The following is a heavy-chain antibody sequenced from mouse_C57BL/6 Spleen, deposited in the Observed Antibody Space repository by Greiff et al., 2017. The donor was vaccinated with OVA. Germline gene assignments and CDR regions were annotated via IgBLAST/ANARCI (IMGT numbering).Heavy chain of an antibody. D-gene: IGHD4-1*01. CDR1: GYTFTSYW. V-gene: IGHV1-50*01. Sequence: QVQLQQPGAELVKPGASVKLSCKASGYTFTSYWMQWVKQRPGQGLEWIGEIDPSDSYTNYNQKFKGKATLTVDTSSSTAYMQLSSLTSEDSAVFYCARRLGEDYWGQGTTRTVSS. CDR2: IDPSDSYT. J-gene: IGHJ2*01. CDR3: ARRLGEDY.